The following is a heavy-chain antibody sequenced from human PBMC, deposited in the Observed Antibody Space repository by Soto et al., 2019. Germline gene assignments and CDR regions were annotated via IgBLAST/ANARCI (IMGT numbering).Heavy chain of an antibody. V-gene: IGHV3-23*01. D-gene: IGHD1-1*01. CDR1: GFTFSTYA. CDR3: ARSESTMGYGMDV. CDR2: ITATSGNI. J-gene: IGHJ6*02. Sequence: EVQLLESGGGLVQPGGSLRLSCAASGFTFSTYAMTWVRQAPGKGLEWVSAITATSGNIFYADSVKGRFTVSRDNSKNTLYWQRNSLRAEDTAISYCARSESTMGYGMDVWGPGPTVTVS.